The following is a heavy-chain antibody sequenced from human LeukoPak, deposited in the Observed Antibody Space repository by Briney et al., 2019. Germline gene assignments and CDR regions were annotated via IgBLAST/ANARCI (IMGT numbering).Heavy chain of an antibody. J-gene: IGHJ4*02. CDR3: ARSGFGGGVYFDY. Sequence: ASMKVSCKASGYIFTNYDINWVRQASGQGLEWMGWMNPNSGDTGYAQKYQGRVTFTRDTSISTAYMELSNLRSEDTAIYYCARSGFGGGVYFDYWGQGTLVTDSS. D-gene: IGHD2-21*01. CDR1: GYIFTNYD. CDR2: MNPNSGDT. V-gene: IGHV1-8*03.